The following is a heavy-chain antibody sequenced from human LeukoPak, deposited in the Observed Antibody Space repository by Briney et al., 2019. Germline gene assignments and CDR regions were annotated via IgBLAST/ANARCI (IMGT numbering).Heavy chain of an antibody. CDR1: GYTFTSYS. D-gene: IGHD1-26*01. CDR2: INPSGGST. Sequence: ASVKVSCKASGYTFTSYSMHWVRQAPGEGLEWMGIINPSGGSTSYAQKFQGRVTMTRDVSTSTAFMEMSSLRSEDTAVYYCARVGAYSGSFDYWGQGTLVTVSS. V-gene: IGHV1-46*01. J-gene: IGHJ4*02. CDR3: ARVGAYSGSFDY.